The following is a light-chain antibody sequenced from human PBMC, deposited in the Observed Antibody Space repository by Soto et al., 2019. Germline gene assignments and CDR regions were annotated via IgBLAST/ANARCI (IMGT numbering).Light chain of an antibody. CDR1: QSISSSY. V-gene: IGKV3-20*01. CDR3: QQYGSSPQT. Sequence: GFSQSPCTLSLSPGERATLSCRASQSISSSYLAWYQQKPGQAPRLLIYAASSRATGIPDRFSGSGSGTDFTLTITRLEPEDFAVYYCQQYGSSPQTFGQGTKV. CDR2: AAS. J-gene: IGKJ1*01.